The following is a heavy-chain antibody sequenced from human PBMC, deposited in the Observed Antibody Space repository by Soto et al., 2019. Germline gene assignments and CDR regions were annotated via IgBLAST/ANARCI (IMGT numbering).Heavy chain of an antibody. J-gene: IGHJ4*02. Sequence: QVHLQESGPGQVRPSQTLSLSCSVSGGSISRGAYFWTWIRQFPGKALEWIAYISYTWATYYNPSLKSRVTTLADTSKNQFSLKLNSVTSADTAVYYCARGGPVSVSPAWQLLGYFDYWGQGTLVTVSS. CDR1: GGSISRGAYF. CDR3: ARGGPVSVSPAWQLLGYFDY. V-gene: IGHV4-31*03. D-gene: IGHD2-15*01. CDR2: ISYTWAT.